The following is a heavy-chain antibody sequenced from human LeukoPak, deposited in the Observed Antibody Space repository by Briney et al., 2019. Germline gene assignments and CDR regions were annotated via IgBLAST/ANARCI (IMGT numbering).Heavy chain of an antibody. D-gene: IGHD1-26*01. CDR1: GGSFSGYY. Sequence: SETLSLTCAVYGGSFSGYYWSWIRQPPGKGLEWIGEINHSGSTNYNPSLMSRVTISVDTSKNQFSLKLSSVTAADTAVYYCARLGGGSYPYYYYMDVWGKGTTVTVSS. CDR3: ARLGGGSYPYYYYMDV. V-gene: IGHV4-34*01. CDR2: INHSGST. J-gene: IGHJ6*03.